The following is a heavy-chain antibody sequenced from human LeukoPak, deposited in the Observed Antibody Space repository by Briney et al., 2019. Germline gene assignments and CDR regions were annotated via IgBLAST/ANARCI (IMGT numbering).Heavy chain of an antibody. CDR1: GFTFSSYE. J-gene: IGHJ5*02. CDR3: ARETCSGGSCYYKNNWFDP. Sequence: GGSLRLSCAASGFTFSSYETNWVRQAPGKGLEWVSYISSSGSTIYYADSVKGRFTISRDNAKNSLYLQMNSLRAEDTAVYYCARETCSGGSCYYKNNWFDPWGQGTLVTVSS. D-gene: IGHD2-15*01. CDR2: ISSSGSTI. V-gene: IGHV3-48*03.